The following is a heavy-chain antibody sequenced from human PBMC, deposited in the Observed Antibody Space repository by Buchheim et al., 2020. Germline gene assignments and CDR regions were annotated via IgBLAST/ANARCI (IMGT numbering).Heavy chain of an antibody. V-gene: IGHV3-33*01. Sequence: QVQLVESGGGVVQPGRSLRLSCAASGFTFSSYGMHWVRQAPGKGLEWVAGIGYDGSNKYYADSVKDRFTISRDNSKNRLYLQMNSLRAEDTAVYYCARFDACLDYWGQGTL. CDR1: GFTFSSYG. J-gene: IGHJ4*02. CDR3: ARFDACLDY. CDR2: IGYDGSNK. D-gene: IGHD3-9*01.